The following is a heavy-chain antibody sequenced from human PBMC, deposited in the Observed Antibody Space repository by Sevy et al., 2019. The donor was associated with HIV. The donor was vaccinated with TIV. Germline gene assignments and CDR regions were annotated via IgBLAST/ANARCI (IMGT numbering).Heavy chain of an antibody. Sequence: GGSLSLSCAASGFTFSSYAMHWVRQAPGKGLEWVAVISYDGSNKYYADSVKGRFTISRDNSKNTLYLQMNSLRAEDTAVYYCARAGGWLEGWFDPWGQGTLVTVSS. D-gene: IGHD3-22*01. CDR1: GFTFSSYA. J-gene: IGHJ5*02. V-gene: IGHV3-30-3*01. CDR3: ARAGGWLEGWFDP. CDR2: ISYDGSNK.